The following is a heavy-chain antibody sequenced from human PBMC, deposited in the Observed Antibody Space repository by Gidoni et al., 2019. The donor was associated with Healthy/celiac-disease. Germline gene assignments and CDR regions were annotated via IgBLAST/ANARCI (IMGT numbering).Heavy chain of an antibody. J-gene: IGHJ3*02. CDR3: AKDLQHDSSGYYYTDAFDI. CDR1: GFTFSSYA. D-gene: IGHD3-22*01. V-gene: IGHV3-23*01. Sequence: EVQLLESGGGLVQPGGSLRLSCAASGFTFSSYAMSWVRQAPGKGLGWVSAISGSGGSTYYADSVKGRFTISRDNSKNTLYLQMNSLRAEDTAVYYCAKDLQHDSSGYYYTDAFDIWGQGTMVTVSS. CDR2: ISGSGGST.